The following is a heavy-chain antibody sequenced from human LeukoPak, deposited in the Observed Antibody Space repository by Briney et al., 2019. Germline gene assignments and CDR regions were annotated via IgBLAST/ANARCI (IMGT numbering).Heavy chain of an antibody. CDR1: GFTFSSYA. V-gene: IGHV3-23*01. CDR2: ISGSGGST. J-gene: IGHJ4*02. CDR3: AKVVVVVVAATPTLPTFDY. Sequence: GGSLRLSRAASGFTFSSYAMSWVRQAPGKGLEWVSAISGSGGSTYYADSVKGRFTISRDNSKNTLYLQMNSLRAEDTAVYYCAKVVVVVVAATPTLPTFDYWGQGTLVTVSS. D-gene: IGHD2-15*01.